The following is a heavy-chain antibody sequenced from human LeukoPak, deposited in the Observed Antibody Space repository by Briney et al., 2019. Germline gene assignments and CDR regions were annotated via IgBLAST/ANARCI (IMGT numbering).Heavy chain of an antibody. CDR3: ARGSQILEWSFPDYYYMDV. CDR2: IYHSGST. D-gene: IGHD3-3*01. CDR1: GYSISSGYY. V-gene: IGHV4-38-2*02. J-gene: IGHJ6*03. Sequence: PSETLSLTCTVSGYSISSGYYWGWIRQPPGKGLEWIGSIYHSGSTYYSPSLKCRVTISVGTSKNQFSLKLSSVTAADTAVYYCARGSQILEWSFPDYYYMDVWGKGTTVTVSS.